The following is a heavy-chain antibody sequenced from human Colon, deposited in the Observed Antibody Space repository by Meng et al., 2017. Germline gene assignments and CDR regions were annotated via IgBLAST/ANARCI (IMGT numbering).Heavy chain of an antibody. CDR2: IYYSGST. J-gene: IGHJ5*02. CDR1: GGSISSGDYY. Sequence: QVPLLESGPGLVQPSQTLSLTCPVSGGSISSGDYYWSWIRQPPGKGLEWIGYIYYSGSTYSNASLKSRVTISIDRSKNQFSLKLSSVTAADTAVYYCARDRKHYGERGWFDPWGQGTLVTVSS. CDR3: ARDRKHYGERGWFDP. V-gene: IGHV4-30-4*01. D-gene: IGHD4-17*01.